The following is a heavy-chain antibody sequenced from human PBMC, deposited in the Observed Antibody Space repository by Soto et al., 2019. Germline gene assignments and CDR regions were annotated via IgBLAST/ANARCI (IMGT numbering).Heavy chain of an antibody. CDR1: GGSFSGFY. Sequence: SETLSLTCAVYGGSFSGFYWSWIRQPPGKGLEWIGEINHSGGTKYNPSLKSRVTMSVDTSKNQFSLKLTSVTAADTAVYYCARQGDSSGATFDYWGQGTLVTVSS. D-gene: IGHD3-22*01. CDR2: INHSGGT. CDR3: ARQGDSSGATFDY. J-gene: IGHJ4*02. V-gene: IGHV4-34*01.